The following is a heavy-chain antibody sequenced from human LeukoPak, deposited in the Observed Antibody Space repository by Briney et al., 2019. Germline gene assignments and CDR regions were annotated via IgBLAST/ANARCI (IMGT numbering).Heavy chain of an antibody. CDR3: ARGVSGYDPYYFDY. Sequence: SVTVSCKASGGTFSNSAITWVRQAPGQGLEWMGRIIPILDRANYAQKFQGRVTITADKSTSTAYMELSSLRSEDTAVYYCARGVSGYDPYYFDYWGQGTLVTVSS. D-gene: IGHD5-12*01. CDR2: IIPILDRA. V-gene: IGHV1-69*04. J-gene: IGHJ4*02. CDR1: GGTFSNSA.